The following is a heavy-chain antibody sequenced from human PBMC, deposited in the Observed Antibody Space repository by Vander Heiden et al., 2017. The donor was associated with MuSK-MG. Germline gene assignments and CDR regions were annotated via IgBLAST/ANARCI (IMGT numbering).Heavy chain of an antibody. J-gene: IGHJ4*02. D-gene: IGHD2-2*03. CDR3: ARDMDAGLDY. V-gene: IGHV3-66*01. CDR2: IYTGDST. Sequence: EVQLVESGGGLVQPGGSLRLSCSAPGFTASTTYMSWVPRAPGKGLEWVSVIYTGDSTYYADSVKGRFTISRDNSKNTLYLQMNSLRAEDTAVYYCARDMDAGLDYWGQGTLVTVSS. CDR1: GFTASTTY.